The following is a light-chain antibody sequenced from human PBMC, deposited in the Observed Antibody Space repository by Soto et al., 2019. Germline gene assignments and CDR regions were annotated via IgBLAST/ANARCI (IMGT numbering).Light chain of an antibody. V-gene: IGLV4-69*01. Sequence: QSVLTQSPSASASLGASVKLTCTLSSGHSTYAIAWHQQQPEKGPRFLMNLDSAGRHSKGDEIPDRFSGSSSGAERYLTISSFQSEDEADYYCQTWGTGFRVFGGGTKLTVL. CDR2: LDSAGRH. CDR1: SGHSTYA. CDR3: QTWGTGFRV. J-gene: IGLJ3*02.